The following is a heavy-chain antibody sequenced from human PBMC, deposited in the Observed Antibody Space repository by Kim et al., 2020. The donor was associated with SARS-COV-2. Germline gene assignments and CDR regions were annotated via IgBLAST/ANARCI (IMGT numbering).Heavy chain of an antibody. D-gene: IGHD3-10*01. Sequence: SETLSLTCAVSGGSISSSNWWSWVRQPPGKGLEWIGEIYHSGSTNYNPSLKSRVTISVDKSKNQFSLKLSSVTAADTAVYYCARDRVRTYYYYYYMDVWGKGTTVTVSS. V-gene: IGHV4-4*02. CDR3: ARDRVRTYYYYYYMDV. CDR1: GGSISSSNW. J-gene: IGHJ6*03. CDR2: IYHSGST.